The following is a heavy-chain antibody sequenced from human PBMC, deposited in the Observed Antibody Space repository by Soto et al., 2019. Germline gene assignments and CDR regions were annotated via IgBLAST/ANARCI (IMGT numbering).Heavy chain of an antibody. V-gene: IGHV1-3*01. CDR2: INAGNGNT. CDR1: GYTFTSYA. D-gene: IGHD3-10*01. J-gene: IGHJ5*02. CDR3: ARDTRLLWFGESKGKYNWFDP. Sequence: ASVKVSCKASGYTFTSYAMHWVRQAPGQRLEWMGWINAGNGNTKYSQKFQGRVTITRDTSASTAYMELSSLRSEDTAVYYCARDTRLLWFGESKGKYNWFDPWGQGTLVTAPQ.